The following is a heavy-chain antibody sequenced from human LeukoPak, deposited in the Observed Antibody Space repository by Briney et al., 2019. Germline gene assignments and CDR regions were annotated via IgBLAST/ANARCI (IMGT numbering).Heavy chain of an antibody. CDR3: ASTAPLYGDYAPYYFDY. Sequence: SETLSLTCTVSGGSLSSGGYYWSWIRQHPGKGLEWIGYIYYSGSTYYNPSLKSRVTISVDTSKNQFSLKLSSVTAADTAVYYCASTAPLYGDYAPYYFDYWGQGTLVTVSS. V-gene: IGHV4-31*03. CDR1: GGSLSSGGYY. CDR2: IYYSGST. J-gene: IGHJ4*02. D-gene: IGHD4-17*01.